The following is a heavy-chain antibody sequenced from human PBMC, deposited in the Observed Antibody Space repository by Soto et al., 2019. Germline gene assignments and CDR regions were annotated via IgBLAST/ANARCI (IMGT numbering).Heavy chain of an antibody. CDR2: INPNSGGT. CDR1: GYTFTGYY. CDR3: ARGDRQQLVPEDAFDI. D-gene: IGHD6-13*01. J-gene: IGHJ3*02. V-gene: IGHV1-2*02. Sequence: GASVKVSCKASGYTFTGYYMHWVRQAPGQGLEWMGWINPNSGGTNYAQKFQGRVTMTRDTSISTAYMELSGLRSDDTAVYYCARGDRQQLVPEDAFDIWGQGTMVTVSS.